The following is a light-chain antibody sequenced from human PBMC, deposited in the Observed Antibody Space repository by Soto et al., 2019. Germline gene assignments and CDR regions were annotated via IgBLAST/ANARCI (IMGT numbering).Light chain of an antibody. CDR2: NND. CDR1: SSNIGTYT. J-gene: IGLJ1*01. CDR3: ADWDDSLSGLYV. Sequence: QAVVTQPPSASGTPGQRVTISCSGSSSNIGTYTVNWYQQFPGTAPKLLIYNNDQRPSGVPDRFSGFKYGTAASLAISGLQSEDEAEYYCADWDDSLSGLYVFGTATKLTVL. V-gene: IGLV1-44*01.